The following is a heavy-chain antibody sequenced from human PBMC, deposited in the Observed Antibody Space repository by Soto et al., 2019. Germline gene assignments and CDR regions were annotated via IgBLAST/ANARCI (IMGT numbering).Heavy chain of an antibody. D-gene: IGHD3-3*01. CDR2: IYYSGST. CDR3: ATLNYDRDSDY. Sequence: SETLSLTCTVSGGSISSGGYYWSWIRQHPGKGLEWIGYIYYSGSTYYNPSLKSRVTISVDTSKNQFSLKLSSVTAADTAVYYCATLNYDRDSDYWGQGTLVTVSS. CDR1: GGSISSGGYY. V-gene: IGHV4-31*03. J-gene: IGHJ4*02.